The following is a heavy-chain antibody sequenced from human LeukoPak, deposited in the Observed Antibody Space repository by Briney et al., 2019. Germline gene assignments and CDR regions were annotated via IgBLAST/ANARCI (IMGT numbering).Heavy chain of an antibody. D-gene: IGHD2-2*01. CDR2: ISSSSSYI. J-gene: IGHJ3*02. CDR3: AKIQYCSSTSCYAHAFDI. V-gene: IGHV3-21*01. Sequence: GGSLRLSCAASGFTFSSYSMNWVRQAPGKGLEWVSSISSSSSYIYYADSVKGRFTISRDNSKNTLYLQMNSLRAEDTAVYYCAKIQYCSSTSCYAHAFDIWGQGTMVTVSS. CDR1: GFTFSSYS.